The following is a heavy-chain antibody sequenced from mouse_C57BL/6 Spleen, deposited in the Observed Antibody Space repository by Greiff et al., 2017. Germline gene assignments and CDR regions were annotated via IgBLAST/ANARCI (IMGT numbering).Heavy chain of an antibody. CDR3: ARGRLRDY. V-gene: IGHV1-64*01. CDR2: IHPISGST. D-gene: IGHD3-2*02. CDR1: GYTFTSYW. J-gene: IGHJ2*01. Sequence: VQLQQPGAELVKPGASVKLSCKASGYTFTSYWMHWVKPRPGQGLEWIGMIHPISGSTNYNEKFESKATLTVDKSSSTAYMQLSSLTSEAAAVYYCARGRLRDYWGQGTTLTVSS.